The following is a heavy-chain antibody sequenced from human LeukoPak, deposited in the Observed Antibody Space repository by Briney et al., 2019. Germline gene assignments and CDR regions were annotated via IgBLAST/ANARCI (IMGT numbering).Heavy chain of an antibody. CDR2: IYYSGST. CDR3: ARGGFGVDIIGNHFDY. D-gene: IGHD3-3*01. CDR1: GGSISSGDYY. J-gene: IGHJ4*02. V-gene: IGHV4-30-4*08. Sequence: ASQTLSLTCTVSGGSISSGDYYWSWIRQPPGKGLEWIGYIYYSGSTYYNPSLKSRVTISVDTSKNQFSLKLSSVTAADTAVYYCARGGFGVDIIGNHFDYWGQGTLVTVSS.